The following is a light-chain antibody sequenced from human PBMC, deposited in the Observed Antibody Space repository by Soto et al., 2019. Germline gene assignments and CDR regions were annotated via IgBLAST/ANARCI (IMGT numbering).Light chain of an antibody. CDR3: LQHNSYPLI. V-gene: IGKV1-17*03. Sequence: DIQMTQSPSAMSASVGDRVTITCRASQGINNYLAWFQQKPGEVPKRPIYTASSLQSGVPSRFSGSGSGTEFTLTISSLQPEDFATYYCLQHNSYPLIFGGGTKVEIK. CDR1: QGINNY. J-gene: IGKJ4*01. CDR2: TAS.